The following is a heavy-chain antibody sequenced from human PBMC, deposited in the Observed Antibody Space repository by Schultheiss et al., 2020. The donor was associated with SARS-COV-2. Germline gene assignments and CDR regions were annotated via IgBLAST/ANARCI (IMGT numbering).Heavy chain of an antibody. V-gene: IGHV4-61*02. CDR3: ARGPADYDILTGYYSHFDY. Sequence: SETLSLTCTVSGGSISSGSYYWSWIRQPAGKGLEWIGRIYTSGSTNYNPSLKSRVTISVDTSKNQFSLKLSSVTAADTAVYYWARGPADYDILTGYYSHFDYWGQGTLVTVSS. CDR1: GGSISSGSYY. J-gene: IGHJ4*02. D-gene: IGHD3-9*01. CDR2: IYTSGST.